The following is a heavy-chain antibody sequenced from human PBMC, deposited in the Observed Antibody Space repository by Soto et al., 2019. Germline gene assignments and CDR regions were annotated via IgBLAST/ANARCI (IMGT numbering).Heavy chain of an antibody. CDR3: ARVPPESVAAGFVAFDI. CDR2: IYYSGNT. CDR1: GGSIRSYH. D-gene: IGHD6-19*01. Sequence: SETLSLTCSVSGGSIRSYHWSWIRQPPGKGLEWIGYIYYSGNTNYNPSLKSRVTISVDTSKNQFSLKLNSVTAADTAVYYCARVPPESVAAGFVAFDIWGQGTMVTVSS. J-gene: IGHJ3*02. V-gene: IGHV4-59*01.